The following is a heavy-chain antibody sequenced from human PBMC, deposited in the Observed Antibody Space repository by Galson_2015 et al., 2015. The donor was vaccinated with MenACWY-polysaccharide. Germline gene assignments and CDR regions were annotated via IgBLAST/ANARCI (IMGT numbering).Heavy chain of an antibody. J-gene: IGHJ4*02. V-gene: IGHV1-8*01. CDR1: GYTFTSYD. CDR2: MNPNGGNT. D-gene: IGHD6-19*01. CDR3: ARGRRDTAVAAPAAVLLDY. Sequence: SVKVSCKASGYTFTSYDINWVRQATGQRLEWMGWMNPNGGNTGYAQKFQGRVTMTRNTSISTAYMELSSLTSEDTAVYYCARGRRDTAVAAPAAVLLDYWGQGILVTVSS.